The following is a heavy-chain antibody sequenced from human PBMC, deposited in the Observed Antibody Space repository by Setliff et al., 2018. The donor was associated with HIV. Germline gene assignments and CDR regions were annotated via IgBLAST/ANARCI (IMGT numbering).Heavy chain of an antibody. Sequence: ASVKVSCKASGYPFSNYGISWVRQAPGLGLEWMGWISGYNGKTDFAQKFQDRFIVTTDTSTNTVYMEVMRLTSDDTAVYFCAREGVATPDEEGYYFDQWGQGTLVTVSS. CDR1: GYPFSNYG. CDR2: ISGYNGKT. V-gene: IGHV1-18*01. J-gene: IGHJ4*02. CDR3: AREGVATPDEEGYYFDQ.